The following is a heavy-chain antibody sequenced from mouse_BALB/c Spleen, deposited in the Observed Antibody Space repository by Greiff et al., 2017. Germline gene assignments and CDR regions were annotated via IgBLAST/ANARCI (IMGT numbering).Heavy chain of an antibody. J-gene: IGHJ4*01. V-gene: IGHV2-2*02. CDR3: ARVDITTAYYYAMDY. CDR2: IWSGGST. D-gene: IGHD1-2*01. CDR1: GFSLTSYG. Sequence: QVQLKESGPGLVQPSQSLSITCTVSGFSLTSYGVHWVRQSPGKGLEWLGVIWSGGSTDYNAAFISRLSISKDNSKSQVFFKMNSLQANDTAIYYCARVDITTAYYYAMDYWGQGTSVTVSS.